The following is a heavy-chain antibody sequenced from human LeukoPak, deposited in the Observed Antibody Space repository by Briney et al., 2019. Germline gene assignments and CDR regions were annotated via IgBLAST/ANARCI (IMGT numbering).Heavy chain of an antibody. D-gene: IGHD3-10*01. CDR2: IYYSGST. V-gene: IGHV4-39*01. CDR3: ARSRFLTMVRLSHNWFDP. CDR1: GDSISSSDSS. Sequence: SETLSLTCTVSGDSISSSDSSWGWIRQPPGKGLEWIGTIYYSGSTYYNPSLKSRVTISVDTSKNQFSLKLSSVTAADTAVYYCARSRFLTMVRLSHNWFDPWGQGTLVTVSS. J-gene: IGHJ5*02.